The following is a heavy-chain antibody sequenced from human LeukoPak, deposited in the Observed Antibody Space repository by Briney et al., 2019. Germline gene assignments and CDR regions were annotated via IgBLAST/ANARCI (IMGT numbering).Heavy chain of an antibody. V-gene: IGHV1-69*05. CDR3: ARDGCSSTGTRSGGSCFDLY. Sequence: ASVKVSCKASGGTFSSYAISWVRQAPGQGLEWMGRIIPIFGTANYAQKFQGRVTITTDEPTSTAYMELSSLRSEDTAVYYCARDGCSSTGTRSGGSCFDLYWGQGTLVTVSS. J-gene: IGHJ4*02. D-gene: IGHD2-15*01. CDR2: IIPIFGTA. CDR1: GGTFSSYA.